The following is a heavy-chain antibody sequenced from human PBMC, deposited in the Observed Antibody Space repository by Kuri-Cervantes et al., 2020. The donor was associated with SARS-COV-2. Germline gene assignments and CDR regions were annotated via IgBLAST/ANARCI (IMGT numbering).Heavy chain of an antibody. CDR3: ARDMTFDEYGDYFYYYMDV. CDR2: MSYDGNNK. V-gene: IGHV3-30*04. CDR1: HFTFSSYA. D-gene: IGHD3-16*01. Sequence: GESLKISCAASHFTFSSYAFHWVRQAPGQGLEWVAAMSYDGNNKYFADSVRGRFTVSRDNSKNTLYLEMDGLRPEDTAVYYCARDMTFDEYGDYFYYYMDVWGKGTTVTVSS. J-gene: IGHJ6*03.